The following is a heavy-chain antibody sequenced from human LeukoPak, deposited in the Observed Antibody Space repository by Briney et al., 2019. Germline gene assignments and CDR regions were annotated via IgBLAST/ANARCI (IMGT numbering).Heavy chain of an antibody. D-gene: IGHD2-8*01. CDR3: ARLSGMVYVL. V-gene: IGHV4-34*01. CDR2: IDHSGST. Sequence: PSETLSLTCAVYGGSFSGYYWSWIRQPPGKGLEWIGEIDHSGSTNYNPSLKSRVTISVDTSKNQFSLKLSSATAADTAVYYCARLSGMVYVLWGQGALVTVSS. J-gene: IGHJ4*02. CDR1: GGSFSGYY.